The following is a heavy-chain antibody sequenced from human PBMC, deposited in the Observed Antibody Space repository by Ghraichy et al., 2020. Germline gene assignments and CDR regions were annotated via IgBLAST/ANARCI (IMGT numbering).Heavy chain of an antibody. Sequence: ESLNISCSVSGGSISSYYWSWIRQPAGKGLEWIGRIFVGGTTNYNPSLQSRVTMSVDTSKNQFSLTLTSVTATDTAVYYCVRDKKFTAIGTVVYWFDPWGQGTLVTVSS. V-gene: IGHV4-4*07. D-gene: IGHD5-18*01. CDR3: VRDKKFTAIGTVVYWFDP. CDR1: GGSISSYY. CDR2: IFVGGTT. J-gene: IGHJ5*02.